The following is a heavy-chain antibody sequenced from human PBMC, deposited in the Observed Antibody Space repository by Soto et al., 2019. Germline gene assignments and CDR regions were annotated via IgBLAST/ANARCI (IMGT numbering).Heavy chain of an antibody. D-gene: IGHD5-12*01. V-gene: IGHV4-4*07. CDR3: ARALAEGSGYTDY. CDR1: GGWMSTYV. J-gene: IGHJ4*02. CDR2: ISSSGST. Sequence: SETLYLTCYVSGGWMSTYVRSWIRQSGGKRLEWFGRISSSGSTSYNPSLKSRVTMSIDTTKSQFSLKLSSVTAADTAIYYCARALAEGSGYTDYWGQG.